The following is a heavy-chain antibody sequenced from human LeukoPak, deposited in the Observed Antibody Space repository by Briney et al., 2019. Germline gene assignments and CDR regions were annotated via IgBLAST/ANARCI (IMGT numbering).Heavy chain of an antibody. V-gene: IGHV4-39*07. J-gene: IGHJ4*02. CDR3: VRVVKDILTGPTPGLLDN. Sequence: PSETLSLTCTVSGDSISTSNYYWGWIRQSPGKGLQWIASIYYSGRTYYSASLKTRVSISVDTSKNLFSLRLNSVTAADTAVYFCVRVVKDILTGPTPGLLDNWGQGTLVTVSS. D-gene: IGHD3-9*01. CDR1: GDSISTSNYY. CDR2: IYYSGRT.